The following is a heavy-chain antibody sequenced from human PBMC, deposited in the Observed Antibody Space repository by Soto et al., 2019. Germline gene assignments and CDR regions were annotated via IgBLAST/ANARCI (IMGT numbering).Heavy chain of an antibody. Sequence: ASVKVSCKTSGFMFTSSAVQWVRQARGQRLEWIGWLVVGSGNTHYAQHFQERVTLTRDESTSTAYMELSSLRSEDTAVYYCARGDEQLVLETHFDYWGQGTPVTVSS. CDR2: LVVGSGNT. CDR1: GFMFTSSA. J-gene: IGHJ4*02. CDR3: ARGDEQLVLETHFDY. D-gene: IGHD6-13*01. V-gene: IGHV1-58*01.